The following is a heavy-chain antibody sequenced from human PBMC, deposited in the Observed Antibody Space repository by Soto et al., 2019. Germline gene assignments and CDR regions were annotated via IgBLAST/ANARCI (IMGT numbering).Heavy chain of an antibody. Sequence: QVQLQESGPGLVKASETLSLTCTVSGGSISNYYCSWIRQPPGKGLEWIGYIDYSGSTNYNPSLKSRVTISVDTSKNQFSLNLSSVTAADTAVYYCARAGAATLSDYWGQGTLVTVSS. J-gene: IGHJ4*02. CDR1: GGSISNYY. CDR2: IDYSGST. V-gene: IGHV4-59*01. CDR3: ARAGAATLSDY. D-gene: IGHD2-15*01.